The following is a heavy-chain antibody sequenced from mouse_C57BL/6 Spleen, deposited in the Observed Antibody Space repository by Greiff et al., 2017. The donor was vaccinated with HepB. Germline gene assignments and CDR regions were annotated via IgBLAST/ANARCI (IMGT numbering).Heavy chain of an antibody. J-gene: IGHJ4*01. CDR1: GYAFSSSW. CDR2: IYPGDGDT. D-gene: IGHD2-1*01. CDR3: ARSTPHYFAMDY. V-gene: IGHV1-82*01. Sequence: QVQLQQSGPELVKPGASVKISCKASGYAFSSSWMNWVKQRPGKGLEWIGRIYPGDGDTNYNGKFKGKATLTADKSSTTAYMQLSSLTSEDSEVYFCARSTPHYFAMDYWGQGTSVTVSS.